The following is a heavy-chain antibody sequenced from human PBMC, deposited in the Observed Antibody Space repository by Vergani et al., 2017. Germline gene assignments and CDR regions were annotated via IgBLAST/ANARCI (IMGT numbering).Heavy chain of an antibody. V-gene: IGHV1-18*04. CDR1: GYTFTSYG. J-gene: IGHJ6*03. CDR2: ISAYNGNT. CDR3: ARAASSYDYIWGSYLGYYYYYMDV. D-gene: IGHD3-16*02. Sequence: QVQLVQSGAEVKTPGASVKVSCKASGYTFTSYGISWVRQSPGQGLEWMGWISAYNGNTNYAQKLQGRVTMTTDTSTSKAYMELRSLRSDDTAVYYCARAASSYDYIWGSYLGYYYYYMDVWGKGTTVTVSS.